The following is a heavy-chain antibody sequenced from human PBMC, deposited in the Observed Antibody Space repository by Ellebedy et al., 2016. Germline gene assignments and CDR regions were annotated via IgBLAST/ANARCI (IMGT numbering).Heavy chain of an antibody. CDR1: GFSFSSSA. Sequence: GESLKISCAASGFSFSSSAMSSVRQAPGKGLARVSAVSGCDYRTYYADSVKGRFTISRDDSKSTLYLPMNSLRAQDTAMYDCAKGRDNCRASWGQGTLVTVSS. V-gene: IGHV3-23*01. CDR3: AKGRDNCRAS. CDR2: VSGCDYRT. J-gene: IGHJ4*02. D-gene: IGHD1-20*01.